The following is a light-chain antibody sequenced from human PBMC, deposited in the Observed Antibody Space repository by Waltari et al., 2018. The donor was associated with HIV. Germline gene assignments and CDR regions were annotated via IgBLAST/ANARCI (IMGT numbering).Light chain of an antibody. V-gene: IGLV3-19*01. CDR3: HSRDSSGNHLEV. CDR1: TPRNLY. CDR2: SQN. J-gene: IGLJ1*01. Sequence: SSELTQDPAVSVALGQTVRITCQGDTPRNLYASWYQQKPSQAPRPVIYSQNIRPSASPYRFSGSSSGNTASVTITGAQAEDEADYYCHSRDSSGNHLEVFGTGTRVTVL.